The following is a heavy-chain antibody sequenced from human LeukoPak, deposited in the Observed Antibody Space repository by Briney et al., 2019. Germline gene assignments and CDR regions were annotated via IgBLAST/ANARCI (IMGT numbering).Heavy chain of an antibody. CDR1: GYTFTSYY. CDR3: AREGPSAEYFQH. CDR2: INPSGGST. Sequence: ASVKVSCKAFGYTFTSYYMHWVRQAPGQGLEWMGIINPSGGSTSYAQKFQGRVTMTRDTSTSTVYMELSSLRSEDTAVYYCAREGPSAEYFQHWGQGTLVTVSS. V-gene: IGHV1-46*01. J-gene: IGHJ1*01.